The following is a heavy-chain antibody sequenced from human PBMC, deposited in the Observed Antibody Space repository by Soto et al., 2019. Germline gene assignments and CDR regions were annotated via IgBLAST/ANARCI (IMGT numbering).Heavy chain of an antibody. Sequence: QVQLVQSGAEVKKPGASVKVSCKASGYTFTGYYLHWVRQAPGQALEWMGRIHPNSGGTNYAQRFQGRITMTRDTSITTVYMELSRLTSDDTAVYFCARLNDDFYFHHWGQGSLVTVSS. CDR1: GYTFTGYY. CDR2: IHPNSGGT. V-gene: IGHV1-2*06. J-gene: IGHJ4*02. D-gene: IGHD1-1*01. CDR3: ARLNDDFYFHH.